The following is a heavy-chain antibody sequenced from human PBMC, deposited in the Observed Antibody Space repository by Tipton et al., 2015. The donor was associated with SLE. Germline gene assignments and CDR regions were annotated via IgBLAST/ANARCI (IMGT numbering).Heavy chain of an antibody. Sequence: TLSLTCTVSGGSIGNYYWNWIRQSPGKGLEWIGYIYSTERTNYDPSYNPSLKSRVTISQDTSKNQFSLRLRYVTAADTAVYYCARQGAERSDSSIWYTDPFDNWGQGTLVTVSS. V-gene: IGHV4-4*09. D-gene: IGHD6-13*01. CDR2: IYSTERT. J-gene: IGHJ4*02. CDR1: GGSIGNYY. CDR3: ARQGAERSDSSIWYTDPFDN.